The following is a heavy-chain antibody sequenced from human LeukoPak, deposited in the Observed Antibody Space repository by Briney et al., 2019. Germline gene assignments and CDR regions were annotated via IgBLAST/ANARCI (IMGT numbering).Heavy chain of an antibody. CDR3: ARENGREEQWPQRGAFDI. Sequence: ASVKVSCKASGGTFISYAISWVRQAPGQGLEWMGGIIPIFGTANYAQKFQGRVTITADESTSTAYMELSSLRSEDTAVYYCARENGREEQWPQRGAFDIWGQGTMVTVSS. J-gene: IGHJ3*02. V-gene: IGHV1-69*13. CDR2: IIPIFGTA. D-gene: IGHD6-19*01. CDR1: GGTFISYA.